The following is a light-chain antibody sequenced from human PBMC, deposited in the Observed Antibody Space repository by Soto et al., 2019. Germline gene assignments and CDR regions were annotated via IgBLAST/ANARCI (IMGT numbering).Light chain of an antibody. Sequence: EIVMTQSPATLSVSPGERATLSCRASQSVSSNLAWYQQKSGQAPRLLLYGASTRATGIPARFSGSGSGTEFTLTISSLPSEDFAVYYCQQYNNWPPITFGQGTRQEIK. CDR2: GAS. V-gene: IGKV3-15*01. J-gene: IGKJ5*01. CDR3: QQYNNWPPIT. CDR1: QSVSSN.